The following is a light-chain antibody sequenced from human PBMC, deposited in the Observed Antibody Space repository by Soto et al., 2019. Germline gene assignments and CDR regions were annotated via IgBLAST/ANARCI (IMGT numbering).Light chain of an antibody. CDR1: QSFSSY. Sequence: EIVLTQSPATLSLSPGERATLSCRASQSFSSYLAWYQQKPGQAPRLLIYDASKRATGIPARFSGRGSGTDFPLTISRLEPEHFAVDYCQQRSNWPPVITFGQGTRLEIK. V-gene: IGKV3-11*01. CDR3: QQRSNWPPVIT. CDR2: DAS. J-gene: IGKJ5*01.